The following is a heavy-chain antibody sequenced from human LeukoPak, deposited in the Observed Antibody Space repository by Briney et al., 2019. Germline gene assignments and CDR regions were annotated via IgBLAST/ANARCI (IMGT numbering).Heavy chain of an antibody. J-gene: IGHJ6*02. D-gene: IGHD2-2*01. CDR3: ARGYQGMDV. CDR2: INSDGSTT. CDR1: GFTFSSYW. Sequence: GGSLRLSCAASGFTFSSYWMRWVRQAPGKGLVWVSRINSDGSTTTYADSVKGRFTISRDNAKNTLYLQMHSLRAEDTAVYYCARGYQGMDVWGQGTTVTVSS. V-gene: IGHV3-74*01.